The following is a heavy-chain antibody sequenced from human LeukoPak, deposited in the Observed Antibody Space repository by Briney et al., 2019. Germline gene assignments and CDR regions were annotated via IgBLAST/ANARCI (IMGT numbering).Heavy chain of an antibody. D-gene: IGHD5-18*01. V-gene: IGHV1-18*04. CDR1: GYTFTSYG. J-gene: IGHJ4*02. CDR3: AREYGTAMAPLYYFDY. Sequence: ASVTVSCKASGYTFTSYGISWVRQAPGQGLEWMGWISAYNGNTNYAQKLQGRVTMTTDTSTSTAYMELRSLRSDDTAVYYCAREYGTAMAPLYYFDYWGQGTLVTVSS. CDR2: ISAYNGNT.